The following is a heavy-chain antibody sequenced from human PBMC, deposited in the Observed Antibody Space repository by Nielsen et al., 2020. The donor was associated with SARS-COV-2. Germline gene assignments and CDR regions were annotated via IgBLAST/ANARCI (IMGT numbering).Heavy chain of an antibody. J-gene: IGHJ4*02. Sequence: SETLSLTCAVYGGSFSGYYWSWIRQPPGKGLEWIGEINHSGSTNYNPSLKSRVTIPVDTSKNQFSLKLSSVTAADTAVYYCARGLEWLYYWGQGTLVTVSS. CDR2: INHSGST. V-gene: IGHV4-34*01. D-gene: IGHD3-3*01. CDR1: GGSFSGYY. CDR3: ARGLEWLYY.